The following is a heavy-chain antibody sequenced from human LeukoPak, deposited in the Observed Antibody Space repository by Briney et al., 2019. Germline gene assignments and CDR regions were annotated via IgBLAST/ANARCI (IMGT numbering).Heavy chain of an antibody. V-gene: IGHV4-59*01. CDR3: ARDGYIYGYYYYYGMDV. J-gene: IGHJ6*02. D-gene: IGHD5-18*01. CDR1: DGSISSYY. CDR2: IYYSGST. Sequence: PSETLSLTCTVSDGSISSYYWSWIRQPPGKGLEWIGYIYYSGSTNYNPSLKSRVTISVDTSKNQFSLKLSSVTAADTAVYYCARDGYIYGYYYYYGMDVWGQGTTVTVSS.